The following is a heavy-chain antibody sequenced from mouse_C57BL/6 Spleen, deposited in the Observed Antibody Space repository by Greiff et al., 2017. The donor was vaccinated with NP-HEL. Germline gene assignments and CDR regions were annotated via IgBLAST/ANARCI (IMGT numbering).Heavy chain of an antibody. D-gene: IGHD1-1*01. V-gene: IGHV1-15*01. CDR3: ARGRNYYGSSPWYFDV. J-gene: IGHJ1*03. CDR2: IDPETGGT. CDR1: GYTFTDYE. Sequence: QVQLQQSGAELVRPGASVTLSCKASGYTFTDYEMHWVKQTPVHGLEWIGAIDPETGGTSYNQKFKGKATLTVDKSSSTAYMQLSSLTSEDSAVYFCARGRNYYGSSPWYFDVWGTGTTVTVSS.